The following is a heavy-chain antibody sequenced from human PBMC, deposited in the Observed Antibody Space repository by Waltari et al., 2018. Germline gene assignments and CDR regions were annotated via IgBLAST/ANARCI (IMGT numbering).Heavy chain of an antibody. CDR3: AREAKVYSPLFDY. Sequence: QVQLVESGGGVVQPGGSLRLSCAASGFTFSSFGMHWVRQAPGKGLEWVAFIRYDGSNKYYADSVKGRFTISRDNSKNTLYLQMNSLRAEDTAVYYCAREAKVYSPLFDYWGQGTLVTVSS. CDR2: IRYDGSNK. V-gene: IGHV3-30*02. CDR1: GFTFSSFG. J-gene: IGHJ4*02. D-gene: IGHD4-4*01.